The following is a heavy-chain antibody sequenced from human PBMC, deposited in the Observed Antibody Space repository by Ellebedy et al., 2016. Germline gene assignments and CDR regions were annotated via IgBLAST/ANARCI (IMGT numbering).Heavy chain of an antibody. Sequence: GSLRLXXTVSGASISGSTYYWGWVRQPPGKGLEWLGVIYYSGDTYDNPSLRSRVSISVDTSKNQFSLRLISVTAADTAVYYCARLEWFGDLFAFDIWGQGTMVTVSS. CDR1: GASISGSTYY. CDR3: ARLEWFGDLFAFDI. J-gene: IGHJ3*02. CDR2: IYYSGDT. D-gene: IGHD3-10*01. V-gene: IGHV4-39*07.